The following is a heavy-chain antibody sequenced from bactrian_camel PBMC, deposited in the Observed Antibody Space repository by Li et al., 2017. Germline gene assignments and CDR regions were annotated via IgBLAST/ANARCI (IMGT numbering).Heavy chain of an antibody. J-gene: IGHJ4*01. V-gene: IGHV3S31*01. Sequence: VQLVESGGGLVQPGGSLRLSCAASGFTFSSYAMNWVRQAPGKGLEWVSAINSGGGNTYYADSVKGRFTMSRDNAKNTLYLQLNGLKTEDTAMYYCALPGASREYIYWGQGTQVTVS. CDR1: GFTFSSYA. CDR3: ALPGASREYIY. CDR2: INSGGGNT.